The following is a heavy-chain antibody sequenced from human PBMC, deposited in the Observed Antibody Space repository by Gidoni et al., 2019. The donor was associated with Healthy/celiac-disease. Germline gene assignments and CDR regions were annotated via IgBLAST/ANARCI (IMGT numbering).Heavy chain of an antibody. CDR1: GFTFSSYA. CDR3: AKGIRDYYYYMDV. Sequence: EVQLLESGGGLVQPGGSLRLSCAASGFTFSSYAMSWVRQAPGKGPEWVSAISGSGGSTYYADSVKGRFTISRDNSKNTLYLQMNSLRAEDTAVYYCAKGIRDYYYYMDVWGKGTTVTVSS. J-gene: IGHJ6*03. V-gene: IGHV3-23*01. CDR2: ISGSGGST.